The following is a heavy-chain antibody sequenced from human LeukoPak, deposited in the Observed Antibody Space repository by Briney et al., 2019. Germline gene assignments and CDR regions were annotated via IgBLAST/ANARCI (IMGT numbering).Heavy chain of an antibody. CDR3: ASNAMAVNY. D-gene: IGHD5-18*01. Sequence: QPGGSLRLSCAASGFTFGSYAMSWVRQAPGKGLEWVSTVSGGGDITFYEDSVKGRFTISRDNAKNSLYLQMNSLRAEDTAVYYCASNAMAVNYWGQGTLVTVSP. J-gene: IGHJ4*02. CDR1: GFTFGSYA. CDR2: VSGGGDIT. V-gene: IGHV3-23*01.